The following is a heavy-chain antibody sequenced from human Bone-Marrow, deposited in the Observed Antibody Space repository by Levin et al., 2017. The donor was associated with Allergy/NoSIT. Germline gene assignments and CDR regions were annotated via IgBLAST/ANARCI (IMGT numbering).Heavy chain of an antibody. V-gene: IGHV3-49*04. Sequence: PGGSLRLSCTASGFTFGDYAMSWVRQAPGKGLEWVGFIRSKAYGGTTEYAASVKGRFTISRDDSKSIAYLQMNSLKTEDTAVYYCTRTGGLELYHFDYWGQGTLVTVSS. J-gene: IGHJ4*02. CDR2: IRSKAYGGTT. CDR3: TRTGGLELYHFDY. D-gene: IGHD1-7*01. CDR1: GFTFGDYA.